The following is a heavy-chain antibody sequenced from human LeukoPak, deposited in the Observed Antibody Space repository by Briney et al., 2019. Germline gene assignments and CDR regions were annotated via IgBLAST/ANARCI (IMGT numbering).Heavy chain of an antibody. Sequence: SETLSLTCTVSGGSISGYYWTWIRQPPGKGLEWIGYIFYSGSTNYSPSLKGRLTIAVDTSKNQFSLKLSSVTAADTAVYYCARYCSGGGCFDYWGQGTLVTVSS. J-gene: IGHJ4*02. CDR3: ARYCSGGGCFDY. V-gene: IGHV4-59*08. D-gene: IGHD2-15*01. CDR1: GGSISGYY. CDR2: IFYSGST.